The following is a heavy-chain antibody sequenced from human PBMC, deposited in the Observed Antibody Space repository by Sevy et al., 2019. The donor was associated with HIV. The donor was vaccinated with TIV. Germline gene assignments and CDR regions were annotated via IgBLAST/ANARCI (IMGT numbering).Heavy chain of an antibody. CDR3: ARSPPVVVVPGAPSWFDP. V-gene: IGHV4-34*01. D-gene: IGHD2-2*01. Sequence: SETLSLTCAVHDGSFSGYYWNWIRQLPGKGLEWIGEINESGITYYNPSLKSRDTISVDTSKKQFSQKLHSVTAADTAAYFCARSPPVVVVPGAPSWFDPWGQGTLVTVSS. CDR2: INESGIT. J-gene: IGHJ5*02. CDR1: DGSFSGYY.